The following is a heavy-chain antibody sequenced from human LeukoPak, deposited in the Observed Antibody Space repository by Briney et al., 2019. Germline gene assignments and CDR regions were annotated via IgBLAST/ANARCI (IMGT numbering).Heavy chain of an antibody. D-gene: IGHD5-12*01. J-gene: IGHJ4*02. CDR3: ARVSSVVTTIFDY. Sequence: ASVKVSCKASGYTFTGYYMHWVRQAPGQGLEWMGWINPNSGGTNYAQKFQGRVTMTRDTSISTAYMELSRLRSDDTAVYYCARVSSVVTTIFDYWGQGTLVTVSS. CDR1: GYTFTGYY. V-gene: IGHV1-2*02. CDR2: INPNSGGT.